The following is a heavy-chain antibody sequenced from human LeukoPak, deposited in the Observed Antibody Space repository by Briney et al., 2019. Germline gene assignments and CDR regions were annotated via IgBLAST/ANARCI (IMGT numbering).Heavy chain of an antibody. CDR3: ASGYYYDSSGHHPTRPRTTSYYGMDV. CDR2: IYSGGST. CDR1: GFTVSSNY. Sequence: GGSLRLSCAASGFTVSSNYMSWVRQAPGKGLEWVSVIYSGGSTYYADSVKGRFTISRDNSKNTLYLQMNSLRAEDTAVYYCASGYYYDSSGHHPTRPRTTSYYGMDVWGQGTTVTVSS. J-gene: IGHJ6*02. V-gene: IGHV3-53*05. D-gene: IGHD3-22*01.